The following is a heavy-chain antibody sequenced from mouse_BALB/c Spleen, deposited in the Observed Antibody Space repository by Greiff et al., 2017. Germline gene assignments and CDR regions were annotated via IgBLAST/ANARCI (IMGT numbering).Heavy chain of an antibody. CDR3: TRGNWYFDV. CDR2: IRLKSNNYAT. J-gene: IGHJ1*01. CDR1: GFTFSNYW. Sequence: EVKVEESGGGLVQPGGSMKLSCVASGFTFSNYWMNWVRQSPEKGLEWVAEIRLKSNNYATHYAESVKGRFTISRDDSKSSVYLQMNNLRAEDTGIYYCTRGNWYFDVWGAGTTVTVSS. V-gene: IGHV6-6*02.